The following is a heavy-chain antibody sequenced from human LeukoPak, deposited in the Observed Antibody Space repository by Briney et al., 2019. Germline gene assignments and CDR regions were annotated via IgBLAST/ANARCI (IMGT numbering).Heavy chain of an antibody. CDR1: GGTFSSYA. Sequence: SVKASCKASGGTFSSYAISWVRQAPGQGLEWMGGIIPIFGTANYAQKFQGRVTITADESTSTAYMELSSLRSEDTAVYYCARDWAGPYGSGSYYYYYGMDVWGQGTTVTVSS. J-gene: IGHJ6*02. CDR2: IIPIFGTA. D-gene: IGHD3-10*01. V-gene: IGHV1-69*13. CDR3: ARDWAGPYGSGSYYYYYGMDV.